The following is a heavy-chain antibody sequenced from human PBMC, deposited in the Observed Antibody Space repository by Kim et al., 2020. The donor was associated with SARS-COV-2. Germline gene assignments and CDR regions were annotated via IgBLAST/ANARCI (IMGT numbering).Heavy chain of an antibody. CDR3: ARGGRDGYPTHTYYFDY. Sequence: ASVKVSCKASGYTFTSYYMHWVRQAPGQGLEWMGIINPSGGSTSYAQKFQGRVTMTRDTSTSTVYMELSSLRSEDTAVYYCARGGRDGYPTHTYYFDYWGQGTLVTVSS. CDR1: GYTFTSYY. V-gene: IGHV1-46*01. CDR2: INPSGGST. D-gene: IGHD2-15*01. J-gene: IGHJ4*02.